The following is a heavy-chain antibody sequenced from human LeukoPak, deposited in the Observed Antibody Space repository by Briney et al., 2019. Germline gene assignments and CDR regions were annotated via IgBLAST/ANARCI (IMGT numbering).Heavy chain of an antibody. Sequence: PGGSLRLSCAASGFTFSSFEMNWVRQAPGKGLEWVSYISSSGSTIYYADSVKGRFTISRDNAKNSLYLQMNSLRAEDTAVYYCAKAVAAAGTGFDYWGQGTLVTVSS. D-gene: IGHD6-13*01. CDR2: ISSSGSTI. V-gene: IGHV3-48*03. CDR1: GFTFSSFE. CDR3: AKAVAAAGTGFDY. J-gene: IGHJ4*02.